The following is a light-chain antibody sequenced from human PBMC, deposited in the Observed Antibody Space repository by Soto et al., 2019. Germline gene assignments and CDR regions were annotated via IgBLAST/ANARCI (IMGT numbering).Light chain of an antibody. V-gene: IGKV3-20*01. CDR2: GAS. Sequence: EIVLTQSPGTLSLSLGERATLSCRASQSVSGSYLAWYQQKLGQAPGLLIYGASSRATGIPDRFSGRGSGTDFTLTISRLEPEDFALYYRHQYDNSPWTFGQGTKVDIK. J-gene: IGKJ1*01. CDR3: HQYDNSPWT. CDR1: QSVSGSY.